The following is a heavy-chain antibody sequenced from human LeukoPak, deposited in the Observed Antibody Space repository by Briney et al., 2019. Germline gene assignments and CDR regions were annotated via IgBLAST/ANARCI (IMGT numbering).Heavy chain of an antibody. V-gene: IGHV3-30*18. Sequence: GGSLRLSCAASGFTFSSYGMHWVRQAPGKGLEWVAVISYDGSNKYYADSVKGRFTISRENSKNTLYLEMNSLRAEDTAVYYCAKDLKAAADYFDYWGQGTLVTVSS. D-gene: IGHD6-13*01. J-gene: IGHJ4*02. CDR1: GFTFSSYG. CDR2: ISYDGSNK. CDR3: AKDLKAAADYFDY.